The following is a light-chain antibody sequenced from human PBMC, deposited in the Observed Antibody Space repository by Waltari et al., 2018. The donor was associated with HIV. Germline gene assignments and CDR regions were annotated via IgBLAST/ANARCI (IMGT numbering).Light chain of an antibody. V-gene: IGLV7-46*01. Sequence: QPVVTQEPSLTVSPGGTVILTCSSIAGFVNLGHWPYWFQQRPGQAPKTLIFDSNNRYSWTPARFTGSFLGGKAALTLTGAQPEDDADYYCLLSYDGDVVFGGGTKLTVL. CDR1: AGFVNLGHW. CDR2: DSN. J-gene: IGLJ2*01. CDR3: LLSYDGDVV.